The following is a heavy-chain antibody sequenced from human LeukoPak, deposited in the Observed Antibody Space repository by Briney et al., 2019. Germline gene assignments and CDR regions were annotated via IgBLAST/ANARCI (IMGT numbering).Heavy chain of an antibody. J-gene: IGHJ4*02. Sequence: GGSVRLFCAASGYTFSTYAVHWVRQAPGKGLEWVAVIWCDGSNKYYADSVKGRFTISRDNSKNTLYLQMNSMRAEDTAVYYCSRDQGGSGYYYYYWGQGTLVTVSS. V-gene: IGHV3-33*08. CDR3: SRDQGGSGYYYYY. D-gene: IGHD3-22*01. CDR2: IWCDGSNK. CDR1: GYTFSTYA.